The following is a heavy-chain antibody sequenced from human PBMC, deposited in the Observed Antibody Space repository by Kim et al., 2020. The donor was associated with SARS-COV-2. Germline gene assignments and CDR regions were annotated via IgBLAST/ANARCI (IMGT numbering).Heavy chain of an antibody. J-gene: IGHJ6*01. V-gene: IGHV4-34*01. D-gene: IGHD3-10*01. CDR1: GGSFSGYY. CDR3: ARAIRSGSYYRPYHYYYY. CDR2: INHSGST. Sequence: SETLSLTCAVYGGSFSGYYWSWIRQPPGKGLEWIGEINHSGSTNYNPSLKSRVTISVDTSKNQFSLKLSSVTAADTAVYYCARAIRSGSYYRPYHYYYY.